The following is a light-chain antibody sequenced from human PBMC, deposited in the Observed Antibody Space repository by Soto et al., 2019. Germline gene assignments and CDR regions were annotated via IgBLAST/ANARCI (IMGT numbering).Light chain of an antibody. CDR1: QSISSY. J-gene: IGKJ4*01. CDR3: QQYDNWPLT. CDR2: AAS. V-gene: IGKV1-39*01. Sequence: DIQMTQSPSSLSASVEDRVTITCRASQSISSYLNWYQQKPGKAPKLLIYAASSLQSGVPSRFSGSGSGTEFTLTISSLQSEDFAVYYCQQYDNWPLTFGGGTKVDIK.